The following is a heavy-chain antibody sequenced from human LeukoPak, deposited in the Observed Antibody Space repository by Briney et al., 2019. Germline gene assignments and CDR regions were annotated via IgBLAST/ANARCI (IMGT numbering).Heavy chain of an antibody. CDR1: GYTFSTYY. D-gene: IGHD2-21*02. J-gene: IGHJ4*02. V-gene: IGHV1-46*01. CDR2: INPSGGST. CDR3: ARGCGGDCYCLDY. Sequence: ASVKVSCKASGYTFSTYYVHWVRQAPGQGLEWMGIINPSGGSTSYAQKFQGRVTMTRDTSTSTVYMELSSLRSEDTAVYYCARGCGGDCYCLDYWGQGTLVTVSS.